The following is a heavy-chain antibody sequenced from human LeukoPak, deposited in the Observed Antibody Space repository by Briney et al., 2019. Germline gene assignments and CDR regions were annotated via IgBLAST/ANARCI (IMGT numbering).Heavy chain of an antibody. CDR2: IYYTGYT. Sequence: SETLSLTCTVSGGPISSSSYYWGWIHQPPGKGLEWIGSIYYTGYTYYNPSLKSRVTMSLDTSKNQLSLKLTSVTAADTAVYYCARAAYQGYCTSTSCHFDFWGQGTLVTVSS. J-gene: IGHJ4*02. CDR1: GGPISSSSYY. D-gene: IGHD2-2*01. V-gene: IGHV4-39*01. CDR3: ARAAYQGYCTSTSCHFDF.